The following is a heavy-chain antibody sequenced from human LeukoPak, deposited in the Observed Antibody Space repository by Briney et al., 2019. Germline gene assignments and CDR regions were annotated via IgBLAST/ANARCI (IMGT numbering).Heavy chain of an antibody. Sequence: HPGGSLRLSCAASGFTFSSYAMHWVRQAPGKGLEWVAVISYDGSNKYYADSVKGRFTISRDNSKNTLYLQMNSLRAEDTAMYYCARDPSGWDYFDYWGQGTLVTVSS. D-gene: IGHD6-19*01. J-gene: IGHJ4*02. CDR3: ARDPSGWDYFDY. CDR2: ISYDGSNK. CDR1: GFTFSSYA. V-gene: IGHV3-30-3*01.